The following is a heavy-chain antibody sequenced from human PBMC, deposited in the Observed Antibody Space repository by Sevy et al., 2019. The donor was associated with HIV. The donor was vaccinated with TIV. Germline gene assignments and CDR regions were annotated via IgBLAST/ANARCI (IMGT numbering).Heavy chain of an antibody. D-gene: IGHD1-1*01. CDR2: IYDTGVT. J-gene: IGHJ4*02. CDR1: GASMSGYY. V-gene: IGHV4-59*13. Sequence: SETLSLTCTLSGASMSGYYWSWIRQPPGKGLEWIGYIYDTGVTNFNPSLKSRVTISQDTSKTQFSLSLSSVNTADTAVYYCARGRSNFRYWSQGTLVTVSS. CDR3: ARGRSNFRY.